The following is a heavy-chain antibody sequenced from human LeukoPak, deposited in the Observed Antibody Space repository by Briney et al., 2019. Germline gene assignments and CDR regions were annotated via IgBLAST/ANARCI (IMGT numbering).Heavy chain of an antibody. V-gene: IGHV1-69*05. Sequence: SVKVSCKASGGTFSSYAISSVRQAPGQGLEWMGGIIPIFGTANYAQKFQGRVTITTDESTSTAYMELSSLRSEDTAVYYCARDTPRMSYYYYYMDVWGKGTTVTVSS. D-gene: IGHD2-15*01. CDR1: GGTFSSYA. CDR2: IIPIFGTA. CDR3: ARDTPRMSYYYYYMDV. J-gene: IGHJ6*03.